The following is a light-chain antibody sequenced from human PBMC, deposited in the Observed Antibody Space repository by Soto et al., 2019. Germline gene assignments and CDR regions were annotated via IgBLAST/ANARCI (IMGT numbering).Light chain of an antibody. V-gene: IGKV3-15*01. CDR1: QSVSSN. Sequence: EIVMTQSPATLSVSPGERATLSCRASQSVSSNLAWYQQKAGQAPRLLMYGASTRATGIPARFSGSGSGTEFALTISSLQSEDFAVYYCQQYNNWPLTFVGGTKVEIK. CDR3: QQYNNWPLT. J-gene: IGKJ4*01. CDR2: GAS.